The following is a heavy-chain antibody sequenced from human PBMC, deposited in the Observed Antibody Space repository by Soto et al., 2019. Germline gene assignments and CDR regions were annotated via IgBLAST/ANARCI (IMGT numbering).Heavy chain of an antibody. CDR3: ATLAVDYGGEFNP. D-gene: IGHD3-10*01. CDR1: EDTFSSYG. J-gene: IGHJ5*02. CDR2: IIPIFGTT. Sequence: QVQLVQSGAEVKKPGSSVKVSCKASEDTFSSYGFSWVRQASGQGLEWVGRIIPIFGTTNYAQKFRGRVTITADESTSSAYMQLSGLCSQDTAMNYCATLAVDYGGEFNPWGQGTPVTVSS. V-gene: IGHV1-69*12.